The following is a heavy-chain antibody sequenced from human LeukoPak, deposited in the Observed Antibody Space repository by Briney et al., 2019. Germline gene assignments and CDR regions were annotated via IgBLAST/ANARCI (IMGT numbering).Heavy chain of an antibody. J-gene: IGHJ4*02. CDR1: GGSISNDY. Sequence: KPSETLSLTCTVSGGSISNDYWSWIRQSPGKGLEWIGFIYYSGRTNYNPSLKSRVTISVDTSKNQFSLKLSSVTATDTAVYYCARRARAIDNWGQGTLVTVSS. CDR3: ARRARAIDN. D-gene: IGHD5-12*01. CDR2: IYYSGRT. V-gene: IGHV4-59*08.